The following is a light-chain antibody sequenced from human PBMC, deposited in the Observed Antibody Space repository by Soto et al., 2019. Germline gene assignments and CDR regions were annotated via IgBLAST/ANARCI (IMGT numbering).Light chain of an antibody. J-gene: IGLJ3*02. CDR1: SSNIGAGYD. V-gene: IGLV1-40*01. CDR3: QSYDSSLSGWV. CDR2: GNS. Sequence: QSVLTQPPSVSGAPGQRVTISCTGSSSNIGAGYDVHWYQQLPGTAPKLLIYGNSNRPSGVPDRFSGGKSGTSASLATTGLQAEDEADYYCQSYDSSLSGWVFGGGTKVTVL.